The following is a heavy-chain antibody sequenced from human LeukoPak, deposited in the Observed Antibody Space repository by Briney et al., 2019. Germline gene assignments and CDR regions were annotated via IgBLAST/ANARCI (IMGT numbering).Heavy chain of an antibody. CDR3: ARLVVPAAIRGYYFDY. Sequence: SETLSLICTVSGGSIVSHYWNWIRQPAGRGLEWVGEINHSGSTNYNPSLKSRVTISVDTSKNQFSLKLSSVTAADTAVYYCARLVVPAAIRGYYFDYWGQGTLVTVSS. CDR2: INHSGST. J-gene: IGHJ4*02. V-gene: IGHV4-59*08. CDR1: GGSIVSHY. D-gene: IGHD2-2*02.